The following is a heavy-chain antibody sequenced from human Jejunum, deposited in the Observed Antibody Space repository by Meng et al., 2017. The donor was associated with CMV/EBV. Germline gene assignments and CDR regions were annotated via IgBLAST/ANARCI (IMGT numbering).Heavy chain of an antibody. D-gene: IGHD3-16*02. CDR1: TRGVG. Sequence: TRGVGVAWIRQTPGKALEWLALIYWNDDKRYISSLKSRLTVTKDTSKNQVVLTMTNMDPVDTATYYCAHNSHHPWGTYRDYYFDYWGQGTLVTVSS. CDR2: IYWNDDK. V-gene: IGHV2-5*01. J-gene: IGHJ4*02. CDR3: AHNSHHPWGTYRDYYFDY.